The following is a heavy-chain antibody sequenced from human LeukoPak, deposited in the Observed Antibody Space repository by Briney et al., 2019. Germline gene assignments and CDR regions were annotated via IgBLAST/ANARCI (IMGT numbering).Heavy chain of an antibody. CDR3: ARDHFLGFDYYDGSGSGDFDL. CDR2: LYTSGST. CDR1: GGSVRSYY. J-gene: IGHJ2*01. D-gene: IGHD3-22*01. Sequence: PSETLSLTCTVSGGSVRSYYFSWIRQPAGKGLEWIGRLYTSGSTNYNPSLKSRVTMSVDTSKNQFSLKLSSVTAADTAVYYCARDHFLGFDYYDGSGSGDFDLWGRGTLVTVSS. V-gene: IGHV4-4*07.